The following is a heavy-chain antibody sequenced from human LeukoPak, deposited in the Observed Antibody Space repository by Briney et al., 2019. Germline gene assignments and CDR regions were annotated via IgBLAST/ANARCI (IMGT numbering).Heavy chain of an antibody. CDR3: VSVGSSGWYLGSP. CDR1: GGSITSGSYY. CDR2: IYYSGST. Sequence: SETLSLTCTVSGGSITSGSYYWGWIRQPPGKGLEWIGSIYYSGSTYHNPSFKGRDTISVDTSKNQFSLKLNSVTAADTAVYYCVSVGSSGWYLGSPWGQGTLVTVSS. V-gene: IGHV4-39*01. J-gene: IGHJ5*02. D-gene: IGHD6-19*01.